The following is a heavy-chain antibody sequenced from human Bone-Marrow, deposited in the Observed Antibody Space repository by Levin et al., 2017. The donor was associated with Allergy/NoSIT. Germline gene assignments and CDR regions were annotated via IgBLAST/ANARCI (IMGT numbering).Heavy chain of an antibody. CDR1: GYTFTGYY. V-gene: IGHV1-2*03. CDR2: INPNSGGT. D-gene: IGHD2-2*01. Sequence: LEASVKVSCKASGYTFTGYYMHWVRQAPGQGLEWMGWINPNSGGTNYAQKFQGRVTMTRDTSISTAYMELSRLRSDDTAVYYCARSNIVVVPAAIGGDWFDPWGQGTLVTVSS. J-gene: IGHJ5*02. CDR3: ARSNIVVVPAAIGGDWFDP.